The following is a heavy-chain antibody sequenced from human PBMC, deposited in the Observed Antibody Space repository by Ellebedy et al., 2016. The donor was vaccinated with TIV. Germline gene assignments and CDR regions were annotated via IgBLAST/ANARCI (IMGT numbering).Heavy chain of an antibody. V-gene: IGHV3-74*01. Sequence: GESLKISXVASGFTFSNYWMNWARQGPGKGLVWVSRINGDGSSTYYADSVKGRFTISRDNSKNTLYLQMNSLRAEDTAVYYCARGYYYGMDVWGQGTTVTVSS. J-gene: IGHJ6*02. CDR3: ARGYYYGMDV. CDR2: INGDGSST. CDR1: GFTFSNYW.